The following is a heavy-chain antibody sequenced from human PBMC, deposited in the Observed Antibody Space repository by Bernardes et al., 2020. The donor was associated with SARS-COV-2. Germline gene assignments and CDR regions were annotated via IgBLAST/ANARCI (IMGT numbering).Heavy chain of an antibody. CDR1: GASISGSRYY. CDR3: ARDGGVSTGTNYYYYGMDV. CDR2: IFYSGSA. D-gene: IGHD1-7*01. J-gene: IGHJ6*02. Sequence: SETLSLTCTVSGASISGSRYYWAWIRQTPGKGLEWIGGIFYSGSAYFNPSLKSRATISVDRSKNQFSLKLSSVTAADTAVYFCARDGGVSTGTNYYYYGMDVWGQGTTVTVSS. V-gene: IGHV4-39*02.